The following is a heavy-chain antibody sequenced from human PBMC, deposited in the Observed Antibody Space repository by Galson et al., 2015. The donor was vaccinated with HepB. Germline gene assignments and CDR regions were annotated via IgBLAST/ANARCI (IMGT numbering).Heavy chain of an antibody. CDR2: IYPSDSDT. Sequence: QSGAEVKKPGESLKISCKGSGYSFTSYWIGWVRQMPGKGPEWMGIIYPSDSDTRHSPSLQGQVTISVDKSIKTAYLQWSSLKASDTAMYFCARCYPGGSDYSDYAFDFWGQGTMVTVSS. V-gene: IGHV5-51*01. J-gene: IGHJ3*01. CDR1: GYSFTSYW. D-gene: IGHD2-21*01. CDR3: ARCYPGGSDYSDYAFDF.